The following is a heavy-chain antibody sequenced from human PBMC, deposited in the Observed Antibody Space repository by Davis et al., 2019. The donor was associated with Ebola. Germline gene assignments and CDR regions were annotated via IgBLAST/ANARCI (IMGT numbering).Heavy chain of an antibody. CDR1: GYTFTSYG. CDR3: ASTYCSSTSCYFPRGYGMDV. Sequence: AASVKVSCKASGYTFTSYGISWVRQAPGQGLEWMGWISAYNGDTNCAQKLQGRVTMTTDTSTSTAYMELRSLRSDDTAVYYCASTYCSSTSCYFPRGYGMDVWGQGTTVTVSS. V-gene: IGHV1-18*01. CDR2: ISAYNGDT. D-gene: IGHD2-2*01. J-gene: IGHJ6*02.